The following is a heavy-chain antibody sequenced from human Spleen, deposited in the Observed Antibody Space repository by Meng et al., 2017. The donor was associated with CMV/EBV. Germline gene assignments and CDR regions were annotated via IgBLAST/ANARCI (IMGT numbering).Heavy chain of an antibody. CDR2: ISAYNGDT. CDR1: GYSFTSYG. D-gene: IGHD2-2*01. CDR3: ARELTEYQPYFDY. V-gene: IGHV1-18*01. Sequence: ASVKVSCKASGYSFTSYGMSWVRQAPGQGLEWMGWISAYNGDTDYAQKFQGRVTMTTDTSTSTAYMELRSLRSDDTAVYYCARELTEYQPYFDYWGQGTLVTVSS. J-gene: IGHJ4*02.